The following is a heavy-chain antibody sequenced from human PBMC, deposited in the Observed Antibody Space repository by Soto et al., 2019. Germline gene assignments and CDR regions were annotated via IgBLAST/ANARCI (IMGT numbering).Heavy chain of an antibody. D-gene: IGHD1-26*01. CDR2: INGFGGST. CDR3: AKGPLNSFSPANWFDP. CDR1: GLTFSSYA. J-gene: IGHJ5*02. Sequence: GGSLRLSCAASGLTFSSYAMSWVRQAPGKGLEWVSVINGFGGSTSYADSVKGRFTISRDNSKNTLSLQMTSLRAEDTAIYYCAKGPLNSFSPANWFDPWGQGTLVTVSS. V-gene: IGHV3-23*01.